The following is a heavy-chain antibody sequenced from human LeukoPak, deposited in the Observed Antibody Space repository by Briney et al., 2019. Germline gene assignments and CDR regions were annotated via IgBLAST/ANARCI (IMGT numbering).Heavy chain of an antibody. J-gene: IGHJ4*02. CDR1: GFTFSSYG. V-gene: IGHV3-30*18. CDR2: ISYDGSNK. D-gene: IGHD6-13*01. CDR3: AKDRWRAGYFDY. Sequence: GGSLRLSCAASGFTFSSYGMHWVRQAPGKGLEWVAVISYDGSNKYYADSVKGRFTISRDNSKNTLYLQTNSLRAEDTAVYYCAKDRWRAGYFDYWGQGTLVTVSS.